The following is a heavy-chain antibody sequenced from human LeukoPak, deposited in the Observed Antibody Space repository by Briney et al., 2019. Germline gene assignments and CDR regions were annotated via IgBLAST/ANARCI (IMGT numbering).Heavy chain of an antibody. Sequence: GASVKVSCKASGYTFTGYYMHWVRQAPGQGLEWIGRVNPNSGGTNYAQKFQGRVTMTRDTSISTAYMELSRLRSDDTAVYYCARDDLFRGGSDYWGQGTLVTVSS. CDR2: VNPNSGGT. J-gene: IGHJ4*02. D-gene: IGHD3-16*01. CDR1: GYTFTGYY. V-gene: IGHV1-2*06. CDR3: ARDDLFRGGSDY.